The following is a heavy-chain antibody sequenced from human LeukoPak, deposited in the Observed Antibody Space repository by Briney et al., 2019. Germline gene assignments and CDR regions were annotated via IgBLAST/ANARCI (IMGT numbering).Heavy chain of an antibody. CDR3: ARDGGYSSGWYGYYYYGMDV. CDR2: INHSGST. J-gene: IGHJ6*02. D-gene: IGHD6-19*01. V-gene: IGHV4-34*01. CDR1: GGSFSGYY. Sequence: KPSETLSLTCAVYGGSFSGYYWSWIRQPPGKGLEWIGEINHSGSTNYNPSLKSRVTISVDTSKNQFSLKLSSVTAADTAVYYCARDGGYSSGWYGYYYYGMDVWGQGTTVTVSS.